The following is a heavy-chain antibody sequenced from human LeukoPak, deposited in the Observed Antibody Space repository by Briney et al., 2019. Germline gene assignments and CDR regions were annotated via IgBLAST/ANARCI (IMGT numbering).Heavy chain of an antibody. CDR2: IYHSGST. CDR3: ARASPYYDILTGYYNWFDP. V-gene: IGHV4-38-2*02. J-gene: IGHJ5*02. D-gene: IGHD3-9*01. CDR1: GYSISSGYY. Sequence: SETLSLTCTVSGYSISSGYYWGWIRQPPGKGLEWIGSIYHSGSTYYNPSLKSRVTISVDTSKNQFSLKLSSVTAADTAVYYCARASPYYDILTGYYNWFDPWGQGTLVTVSS.